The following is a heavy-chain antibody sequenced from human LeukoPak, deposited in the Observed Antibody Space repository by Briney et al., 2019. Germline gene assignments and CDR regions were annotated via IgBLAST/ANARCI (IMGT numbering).Heavy chain of an antibody. D-gene: IGHD2-15*01. V-gene: IGHV1-69*04. CDR3: ARAPYCSGGSCLFDY. CDR1: GGTFSSYA. Sequence: GSSVKVSCKASGGTFSSYAISWVRQAPGQGIEWMGRIIPILGIANYAQKFQGRVTITADKSTSTAYMELSSLRSEDTAVYYCARAPYCSGGSCLFDYWGQGTLVTVSS. J-gene: IGHJ4*02. CDR2: IIPILGIA.